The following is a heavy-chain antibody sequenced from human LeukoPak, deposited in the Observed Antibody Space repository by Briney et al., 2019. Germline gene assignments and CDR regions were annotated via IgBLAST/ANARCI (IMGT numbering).Heavy chain of an antibody. V-gene: IGHV1-2*02. CDR3: ARGGDCYSSENDAFDI. J-gene: IGHJ3*02. CDR2: INPNSGGT. CDR1: GYTFTGYY. D-gene: IGHD2-21*02. Sequence: GASVKVSCKASGYTFTGYYMHWVRQAPGQGLEWMGWINPNSGGTDYAQKFQGRVTMTRDTSISTAYMELSRLRSDDTAVYYCARGGDCYSSENDAFDIWGQGTMVTVSP.